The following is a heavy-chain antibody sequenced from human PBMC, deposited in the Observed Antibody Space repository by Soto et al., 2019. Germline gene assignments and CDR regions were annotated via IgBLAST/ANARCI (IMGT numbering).Heavy chain of an antibody. D-gene: IGHD1-1*01. Sequence: PXGSLKISCKGSGYSFTNSWITWVRQMPGKGLEWMGRIDPSDSYTNYSPSFQGHVTISVDKSISTAYLQWSSLKASDTAIYYCERLGYGYYFDYWGQGTLVTGSS. CDR1: GYSFTNSW. J-gene: IGHJ4*02. CDR2: IDPSDSYT. CDR3: ERLGYGYYFDY. V-gene: IGHV5-10-1*01.